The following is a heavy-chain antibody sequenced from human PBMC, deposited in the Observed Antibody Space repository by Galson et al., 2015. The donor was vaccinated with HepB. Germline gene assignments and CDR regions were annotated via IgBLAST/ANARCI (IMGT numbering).Heavy chain of an antibody. CDR1: GFTFSSNA. D-gene: IGHD1-26*01. J-gene: IGHJ4*02. V-gene: IGHV3-23*01. CDR2: ISGGGGST. CDR3: AKGYLSGSYDY. Sequence: SLRLSCAASGFTFSSNAMRWVRPAPGKGLEWLSNISGGGGSTYYADSVKGRFTISRDNSNNTLFLQMNSLRAEDTAIYYCAKGYLSGSYDYWGQGTLVTVSS.